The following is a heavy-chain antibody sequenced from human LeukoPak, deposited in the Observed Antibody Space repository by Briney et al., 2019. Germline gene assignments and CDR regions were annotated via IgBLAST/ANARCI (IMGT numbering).Heavy chain of an antibody. J-gene: IGHJ4*02. Sequence: GGSLRLSCAASGFTFDDYAMHWVRQAPGKGLEWVSGISWNSGSIGYADSVKGRFAISRDNSKNSLYLQMNSLRTEDTALYYCAKDRYYYDSSGWGEFDYWGQGTLVTVSS. CDR3: AKDRYYYDSSGWGEFDY. CDR2: ISWNSGSI. V-gene: IGHV3-9*01. CDR1: GFTFDDYA. D-gene: IGHD3-22*01.